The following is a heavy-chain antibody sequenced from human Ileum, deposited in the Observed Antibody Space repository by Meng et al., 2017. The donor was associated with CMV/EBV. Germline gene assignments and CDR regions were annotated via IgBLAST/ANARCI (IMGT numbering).Heavy chain of an antibody. CDR1: GLTFSIAW. CDR3: EKDIRGSYFYYDLDV. D-gene: IGHD2-15*01. Sequence: GESLKISCTASGLTFSIAWMSWVRQTPEKGLEWVGRIKSNSDGGTADYSVHVRDRFTISTDNAENSNYLQMNSMKTNETAHYYCEKDIRGSYFYYDLDVWGQGTPVTVSS. CDR2: IKSNSDGGTA. J-gene: IGHJ6*02. V-gene: IGHV3-15*05.